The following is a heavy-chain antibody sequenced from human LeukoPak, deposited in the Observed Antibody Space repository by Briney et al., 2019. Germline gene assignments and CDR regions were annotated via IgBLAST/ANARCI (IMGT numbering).Heavy chain of an antibody. CDR1: GYSISSGYY. D-gene: IGHD3-10*01. Sequence: SETLSLTCTVSGYSISSGYYWGWIRQPPGKGLEWIGSIYHSGSNYYNPSLKSRVTISVDTSKNQFSLKLSSVTAADTAVYYCARGGDYGSGSYYVDGFDPWGQGTLVTVSS. J-gene: IGHJ5*02. CDR3: ARGGDYGSGSYYVDGFDP. CDR2: IYHSGSN. V-gene: IGHV4-38-2*02.